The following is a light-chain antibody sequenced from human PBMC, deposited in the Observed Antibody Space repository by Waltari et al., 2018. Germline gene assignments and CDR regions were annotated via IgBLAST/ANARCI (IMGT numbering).Light chain of an antibody. CDR3: QQRSNWPPLT. CDR1: QSVDNS. J-gene: IGKJ4*01. CDR2: DAS. V-gene: IGKV3-11*01. Sequence: EIVLTQSPATLSLSPGDRATLPCRASQSVDNSLGWYQQKPGQPPRLLIYDASKRATDTPARFSGSGSGSDFTLTISSLEPEDFAVYYCQQRSNWPPLTFGGGTKVEIK.